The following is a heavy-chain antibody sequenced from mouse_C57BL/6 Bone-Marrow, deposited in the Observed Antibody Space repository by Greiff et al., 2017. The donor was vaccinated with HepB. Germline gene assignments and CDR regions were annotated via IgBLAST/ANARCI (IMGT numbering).Heavy chain of an antibody. J-gene: IGHJ2*01. Sequence: QVQLQQSGPELVKPGASVKLSCKASGYTFTSYDINWVKQRPGQGLEWIGWIYPRDGSTKYNEKFKGKATLTVDTSSSTAYMELHSLTSEDSAVYFCARLPIPTVVADYFDYWGQGTTLTVSS. V-gene: IGHV1-85*01. D-gene: IGHD1-1*01. CDR3: ARLPIPTVVADYFDY. CDR1: GYTFTSYD. CDR2: IYPRDGST.